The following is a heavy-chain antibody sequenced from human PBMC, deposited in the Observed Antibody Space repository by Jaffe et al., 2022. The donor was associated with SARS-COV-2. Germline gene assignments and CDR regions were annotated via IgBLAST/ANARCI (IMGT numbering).Heavy chain of an antibody. J-gene: IGHJ4*02. CDR2: IKQDGSEK. CDR3: ARYGSGSYYPRFDY. CDR1: GFTFSSYW. V-gene: IGHV3-7*01. D-gene: IGHD1-26*01. Sequence: EVQLVESGGGLVQPGGSLRLSCAASGFTFSSYWMSWVRQAPGKGLEWVANIKQDGSEKYYVDSVKGRFTISRDNAKNSLYLQMNSLRAEDTAVYYCARYGSGSYYPRFDYWGQGTLVTVSS.